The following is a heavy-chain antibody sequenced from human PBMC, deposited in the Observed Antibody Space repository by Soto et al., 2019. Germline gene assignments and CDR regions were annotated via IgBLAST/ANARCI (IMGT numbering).Heavy chain of an antibody. V-gene: IGHV1-46*02. J-gene: IGHJ3*01. Sequence: SXKVSYMASGYTXNSYYMDLVRQAPGQGLEWMGIINPSGGSTGYAQKFQGRVTMTSDTSTSTVYMELRSLRSEDTAVYYCARDANSSGILWGQGTMVTVSS. CDR2: INPSGGST. CDR1: GYTXNSYY. D-gene: IGHD3-22*01. CDR3: ARDANSSGIL.